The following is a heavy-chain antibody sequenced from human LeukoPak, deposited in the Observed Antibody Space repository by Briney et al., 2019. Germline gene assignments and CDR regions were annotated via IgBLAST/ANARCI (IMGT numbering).Heavy chain of an antibody. CDR1: GYTFTDYY. D-gene: IGHD1-26*01. Sequence: ASVEISCKVSGYTFTDYYMHWVQQAPGKGLEWMGLVDPEDGETIYAEKFQGRVTITADTSTDTAYMELSSLRSEDTAVYYCATVLRGSYWYYFDYWGQGTLVTVSS. CDR2: VDPEDGET. J-gene: IGHJ4*02. V-gene: IGHV1-69-2*01. CDR3: ATVLRGSYWYYFDY.